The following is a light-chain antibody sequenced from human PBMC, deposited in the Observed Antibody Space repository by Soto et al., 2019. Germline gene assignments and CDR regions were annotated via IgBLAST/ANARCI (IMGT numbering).Light chain of an antibody. CDR1: QSVSRN. V-gene: IGKV3-20*01. J-gene: IGKJ1*01. CDR2: DAS. Sequence: EIVLTQSPATLCLSPGERATLSCRASQSVSRNLAWYQQKPGQAPRLLIYDASNRATGIPARFSGSGSGTEFTLTISRLEPEDFAVYYCQQYGSSPETFGQGT. CDR3: QQYGSSPET.